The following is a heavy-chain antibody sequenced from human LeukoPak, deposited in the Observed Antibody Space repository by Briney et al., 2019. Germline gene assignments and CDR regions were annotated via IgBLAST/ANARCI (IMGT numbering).Heavy chain of an antibody. CDR2: IYHSGST. CDR1: GGSISSGGYS. CDR3: ARDLRGSGSYYFDA. D-gene: IGHD3-10*01. J-gene: IGHJ5*02. V-gene: IGHV4-30-2*01. Sequence: SQTLSLTCAVSGGSISSGGYSWSWIRQPPGKGLEWIGYIYHSGSTYYNPSFKSRVTISVDRSKNQFSLKLSSVTAADTAVYYCARDLRGSGSYYFDAWGQGTLVTVSS.